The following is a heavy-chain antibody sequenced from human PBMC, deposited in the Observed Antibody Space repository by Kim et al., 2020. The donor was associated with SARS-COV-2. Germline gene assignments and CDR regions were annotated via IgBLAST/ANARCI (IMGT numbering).Heavy chain of an antibody. CDR3: TSDVGEYCGGDCYSRV. D-gene: IGHD2-21*02. Sequence: PVKGRFTISRDDSKNTLYLQMNSLKTEDTAMYYCTSDVGEYCGGDCYSRVWGQGTTVTVSS. J-gene: IGHJ6*02. V-gene: IGHV3-15*01.